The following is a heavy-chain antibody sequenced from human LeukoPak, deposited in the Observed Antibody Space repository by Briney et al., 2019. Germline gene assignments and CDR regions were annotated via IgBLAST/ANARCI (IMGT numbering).Heavy chain of an antibody. V-gene: IGHV3-30*04. J-gene: IGHJ4*02. D-gene: IGHD3-16*01. CDR3: ARDQGGVGY. Sequence: GGSLRLSCAASGFRFSSSVVHWVRQAPGKGLEWVSVMSSDGRIKNYADSLKGRFTISRDNSKNTLYLQMNSLRAEDTAVYYCARDQGGVGYWGQGTLVTVSS. CDR2: MSSDGRIK. CDR1: GFRFSSSV.